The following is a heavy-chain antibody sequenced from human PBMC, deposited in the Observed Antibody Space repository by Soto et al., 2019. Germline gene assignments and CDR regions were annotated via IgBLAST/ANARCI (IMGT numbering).Heavy chain of an antibody. Sequence: GESLKISCKAIGYTFTNYWIGWVRQTPGKGLEWMGIIFPGDSDTRYNPSFEGQVTVSADESISTAYLQWNTLKASDTAMYYCVRPNFGALTHFDFWGQGTLVTVYS. CDR1: GYTFTNYW. CDR2: IFPGDSDT. D-gene: IGHD3-16*01. CDR3: VRPNFGALTHFDF. V-gene: IGHV5-51*01. J-gene: IGHJ4*02.